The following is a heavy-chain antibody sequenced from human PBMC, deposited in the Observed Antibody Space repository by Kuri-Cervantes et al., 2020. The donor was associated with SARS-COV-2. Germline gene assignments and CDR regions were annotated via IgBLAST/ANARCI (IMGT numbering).Heavy chain of an antibody. CDR2: IIPIFGTA. V-gene: IGHV1-69*05. CDR1: GYTFTSHG. Sequence: SVKVSCKASGYTFTSHGISWVRQAPGQGLEWMGGIIPIFGTANYAQKFQGRVTITRNTSISTAYMELSSLRSEDTAVYYCARGRKVRFLEWTNGGYYYYMDVWGKGTTVTVSS. CDR3: ARGRKVRFLEWTNGGYYYYMDV. D-gene: IGHD3-3*01. J-gene: IGHJ6*03.